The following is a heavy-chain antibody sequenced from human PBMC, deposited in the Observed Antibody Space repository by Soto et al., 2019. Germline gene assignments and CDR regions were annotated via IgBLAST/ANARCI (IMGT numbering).Heavy chain of an antibody. J-gene: IGHJ2*01. CDR1: GVTFKDYG. D-gene: IGHD3-16*01. CDR2: ISYGGKQT. Sequence: GALRLSCGAPGVTFKDYGMHWVRQAPGKGLEWVAVISYGGKQTYYADSVKGRFTISKDKSKRTPFLQMNSLRVDDTAVYYCARDGWGSNWYFDLWGRGTLVTVSS. CDR3: ARDGWGSNWYFDL. V-gene: IGHV3-30*03.